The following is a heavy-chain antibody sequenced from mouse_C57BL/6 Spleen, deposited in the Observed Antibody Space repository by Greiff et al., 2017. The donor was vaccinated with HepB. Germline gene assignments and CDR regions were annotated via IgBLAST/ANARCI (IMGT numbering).Heavy chain of an antibody. CDR1: GFTFSDAW. V-gene: IGHV6-6*01. J-gene: IGHJ1*03. CDR2: IRNKANNHAT. Sequence: EVKLVESGGGLVQPGGSMKLSCAASGFTFSDAWMDWVRQSPEKGLEWVAEIRNKANNHATYYAESVKGRFTISRDDSKSSVYLQMNSLRAEDTGIYYCTRGSNYYGSSPWYFDVWGTGTTVTVSS. CDR3: TRGSNYYGSSPWYFDV. D-gene: IGHD1-1*01.